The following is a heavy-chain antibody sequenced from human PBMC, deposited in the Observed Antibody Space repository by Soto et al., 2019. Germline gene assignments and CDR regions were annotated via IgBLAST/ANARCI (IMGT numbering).Heavy chain of an antibody. Sequence: DVQVLESGGGLVQPGGSLRLSCAASGFTFSTYAMTWVRRAPGKGLEWVSTILSSGGDTYYADSVKGRFTISRDNSKNTLYLQRNSLRTEDTAAYYCAKNSYGDSWNFGLDVWGQGTTVTVSS. CDR2: ILSSGGDT. CDR1: GFTFSTYA. J-gene: IGHJ6*02. D-gene: IGHD4-17*01. V-gene: IGHV3-23*01. CDR3: AKNSYGDSWNFGLDV.